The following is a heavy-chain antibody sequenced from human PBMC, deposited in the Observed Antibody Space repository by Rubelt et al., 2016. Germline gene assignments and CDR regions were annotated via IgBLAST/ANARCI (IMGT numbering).Heavy chain of an antibody. CDR3: ARFPGIAAAAPLDYYYGMDV. Sequence: EGKMPGASVKVSCKASGYTFTGYYMHWVRQAPGQGLEWMGWINPNSGGTNYAQKFQGRVTMTRDTSISTAYMELSRLRSDDTAVYYCARFPGIAAAAPLDYYYGMDVGGQGTTVTVSS. D-gene: IGHD6-13*01. CDR1: GYTFTGYY. J-gene: IGHJ6*02. V-gene: IGHV1-2*02. CDR2: INPNSGGT.